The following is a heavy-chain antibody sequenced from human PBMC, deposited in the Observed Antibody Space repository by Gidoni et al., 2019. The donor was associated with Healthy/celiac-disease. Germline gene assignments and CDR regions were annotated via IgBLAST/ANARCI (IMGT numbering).Heavy chain of an antibody. CDR1: GFTFSSYA. CDR2: ISGSGGST. V-gene: IGHV3-23*01. CDR3: AKGCRYYDSSGYYPGVYYYGMDV. Sequence: EVQLLESGGGLVQPGGSLRLSCAASGFTFSSYAMSWVRQAPGKGLELVSAISGSGGSTYYADSVKGRFTISRDNSKNTLYLQMNSLRAEDTAVYYCAKGCRYYDSSGYYPGVYYYGMDVWGQGTTVTVSS. D-gene: IGHD3-22*01. J-gene: IGHJ6*02.